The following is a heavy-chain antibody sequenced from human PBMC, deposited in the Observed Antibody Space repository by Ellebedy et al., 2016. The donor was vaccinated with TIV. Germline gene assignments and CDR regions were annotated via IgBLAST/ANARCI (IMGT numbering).Heavy chain of an antibody. CDR2: IYDTGNT. Sequence: SETLSLTXTVSGYSISSGYYWGWIRQPPGKDLEWIATIYDTGNTYYNPSLASRVSISVDLSKNQFSLKLSSVTAADTAVYYCAGTKVAVTSGYNWFDPWGQGTLVTVSS. D-gene: IGHD2-21*02. CDR1: GYSISSGYY. J-gene: IGHJ5*02. CDR3: AGTKVAVTSGYNWFDP. V-gene: IGHV4-38-2*02.